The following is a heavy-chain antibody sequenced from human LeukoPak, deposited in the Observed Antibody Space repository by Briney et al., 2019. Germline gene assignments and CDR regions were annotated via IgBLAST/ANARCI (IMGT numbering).Heavy chain of an antibody. Sequence: TSETLSLTCAVYGGSFSGYYWSWIRQPPGKGLEWIGEINHSGSTNYNPSLKSRVTISVDTSKNQFSLKLSSVTAADTAVYYCARTEGRYSSGPFDYWGQGTLVTVSS. CDR1: GGSFSGYY. V-gene: IGHV4-34*01. CDR3: ARTEGRYSSGPFDY. J-gene: IGHJ4*02. CDR2: INHSGST. D-gene: IGHD6-19*01.